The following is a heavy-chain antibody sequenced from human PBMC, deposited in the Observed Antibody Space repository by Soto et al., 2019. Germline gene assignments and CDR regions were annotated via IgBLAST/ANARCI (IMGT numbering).Heavy chain of an antibody. Sequence: QVQLVQSGAEVKKPGASVKVSCKASGYTFTSYYMHWVRQAPGQGLEWMGIINPSGGSTSYAQKFQGRVVMTRDTSTSTVYMELSSLRAEDRAVYYCARSIAATPPIGYWGQGTLVTVSS. D-gene: IGHD6-25*01. V-gene: IGHV1-46*01. CDR2: INPSGGST. J-gene: IGHJ4*02. CDR3: ARSIAATPPIGY. CDR1: GYTFTSYY.